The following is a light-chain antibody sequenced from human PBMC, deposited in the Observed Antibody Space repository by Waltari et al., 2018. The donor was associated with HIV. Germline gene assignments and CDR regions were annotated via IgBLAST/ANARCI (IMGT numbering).Light chain of an antibody. CDR3: QSYDSSLSVVV. CDR2: GNS. V-gene: IGLV1-40*01. Sequence: QSVLTQPPSVSGAPGQRVTISCTGSSSNIGAGYDVQRYQHLPGTAPKLLIYGNSNRPSGVLDRFSGSKSGTSASLAITGLQAEDESDYYCQSYDSSLSVVVFGGGTKLTVL. CDR1: SSNIGAGYD. J-gene: IGLJ2*01.